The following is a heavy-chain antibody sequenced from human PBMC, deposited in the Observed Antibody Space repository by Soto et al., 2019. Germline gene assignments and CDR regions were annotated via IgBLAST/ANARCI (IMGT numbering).Heavy chain of an antibody. J-gene: IGHJ4*02. CDR2: IRSKATNYAT. CDR3: TTFLMVSAVFDS. CDR1: GFTFSGST. Sequence: PGGSLRLSCAASGFTFSGSTIHWVRQASGKGLEWVGHIRSKATNYATAYAASVKGRFTISRDDSKNTAYLQMNSLKAEDTAVYYCTTFLMVSAVFDSWGQGTLVTVSS. V-gene: IGHV3-73*01. D-gene: IGHD2-8*01.